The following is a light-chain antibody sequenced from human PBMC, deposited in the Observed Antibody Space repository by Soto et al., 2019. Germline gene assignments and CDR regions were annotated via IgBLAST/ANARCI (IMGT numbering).Light chain of an antibody. V-gene: IGKV3-15*01. Sequence: DIVMTQSPATLPVSPGERATLSCRASQSVSSNLAWYQQRPGQAPRLLIYGASNRATGIPARFSGSGSGTEFTLTINSLQSEDFAVYYCQQYNKWPPRTFGQGTKVDIK. J-gene: IGKJ1*01. CDR3: QQYNKWPPRT. CDR2: GAS. CDR1: QSVSSN.